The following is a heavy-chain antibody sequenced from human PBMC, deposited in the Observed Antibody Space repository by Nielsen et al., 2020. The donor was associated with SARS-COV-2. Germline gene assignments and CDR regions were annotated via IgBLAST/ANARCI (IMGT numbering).Heavy chain of an antibody. CDR2: ISSSSTI. V-gene: IGHV3-48*01. Sequence: GESLKISCAASGFTFSSYWMNWVRQAPGKGLEWVSYISSSSTIYYADSVKGRFTISRDNAKNSLYLQMNSLRAEDTAVYYCARDSSGWYALTTYYYYGMDVWGQGTTVTVSS. J-gene: IGHJ6*02. CDR3: ARDSSGWYALTTYYYYGMDV. CDR1: GFTFSSYW. D-gene: IGHD6-19*01.